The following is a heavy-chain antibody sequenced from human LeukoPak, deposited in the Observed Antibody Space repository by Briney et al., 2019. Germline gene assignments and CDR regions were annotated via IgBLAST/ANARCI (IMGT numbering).Heavy chain of an antibody. CDR1: GGSFSGYY. CDR3: AGAFTYGGNSGYYYYGMDV. V-gene: IGHV4-34*01. Sequence: SETLSLTCAVYGGSFSGYYWSWIRQPPGKGLEWIGEINHSGSTNYNPSFKSRVTISVDTSKNQFSLKLSSVTAADTAVYYCAGAFTYGGNSGYYYYGMDVWGQGTTVTVSS. J-gene: IGHJ6*02. D-gene: IGHD4-17*01. CDR2: INHSGST.